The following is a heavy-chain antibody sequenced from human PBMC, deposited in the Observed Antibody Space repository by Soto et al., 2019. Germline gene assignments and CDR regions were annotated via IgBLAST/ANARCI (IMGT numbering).Heavy chain of an antibody. Sequence: EVQLLESGGGLVQPGGSLRLSCAASGFTFSSYAMSWVRQAPGKGLEWVSAISGSGGSTYYADSVKGRFTISRDNSKNPLYLQMNSLRAEDTAVYYCAKDHSSSWYVWYYWGQGTLVTVSS. D-gene: IGHD6-13*01. CDR2: ISGSGGST. J-gene: IGHJ4*02. V-gene: IGHV3-23*01. CDR1: GFTFSSYA. CDR3: AKDHSSSWYVWYY.